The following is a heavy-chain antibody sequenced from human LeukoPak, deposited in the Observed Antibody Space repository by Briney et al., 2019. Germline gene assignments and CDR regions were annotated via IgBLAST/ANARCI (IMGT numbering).Heavy chain of an antibody. Sequence: SETLSLTCAVYGGSFSGYYWSWIRQPPGKGLEWIGEINHSGSTNYNPSLKSRVTISVDTSKNHFSLKLTSVTAADTAVYYCARHDEYSSNHVGLDYWGQGTLVTVSS. CDR1: GGSFSGYY. CDR2: INHSGST. CDR3: ARHDEYSSNHVGLDY. V-gene: IGHV4-34*01. J-gene: IGHJ4*02. D-gene: IGHD6-13*01.